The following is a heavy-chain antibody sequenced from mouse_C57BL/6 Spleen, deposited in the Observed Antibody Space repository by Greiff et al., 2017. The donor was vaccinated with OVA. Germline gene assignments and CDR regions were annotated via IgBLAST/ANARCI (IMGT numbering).Heavy chain of an antibody. Sequence: QVQLQQPGAELVMPGASVKLSCKASGYTFTSYWMHWVKQRPGQGLEWIGEIDPSDSYTNYNQKFKGKSTLTVDKSSSTAYMQLSSLTSEDSAVYYCARRDYDRFFDYWGQGTTLTVAS. V-gene: IGHV1-69*01. CDR2: IDPSDSYT. CDR1: GYTFTSYW. J-gene: IGHJ2*01. D-gene: IGHD2-4*01. CDR3: ARRDYDRFFDY.